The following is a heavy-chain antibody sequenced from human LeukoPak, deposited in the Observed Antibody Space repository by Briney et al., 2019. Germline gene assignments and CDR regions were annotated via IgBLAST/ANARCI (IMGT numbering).Heavy chain of an antibody. CDR2: IYYSGSN. D-gene: IGHD2-15*01. CDR1: GGPISSYY. CDR3: ASLVVVAAPHFDY. Sequence: SETLSLTCTVSGGPISSYYWIWIRQPPGKGLEWSGYIYYSGSNNYNPSLKSRVTISVDTSKNQFSLKLSSVTAADTALYYCASLVVVAAPHFDYWGQGTLVTVSS. V-gene: IGHV4-59*01. J-gene: IGHJ4*02.